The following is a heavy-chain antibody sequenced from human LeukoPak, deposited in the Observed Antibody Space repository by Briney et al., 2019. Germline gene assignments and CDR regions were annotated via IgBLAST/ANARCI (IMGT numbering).Heavy chain of an antibody. CDR1: GGSFSGYL. V-gene: IGHV4-34*01. CDR2: VNYRGSP. D-gene: IGHD2-2*01. J-gene: IGHJ6*02. CDR3: SRSGLTGMREYERADYYYYGMDL. Sequence: NTSETLSLTCDVPGGSFSGYLWSWTRQSPGKGLEWIGEVNYRGSPHYNPSLESRVTISVDTSKNQLSLKLTSVTAADTALYYCSRSGLTGMREYERADYYYYGMDLWGQGTAVTV.